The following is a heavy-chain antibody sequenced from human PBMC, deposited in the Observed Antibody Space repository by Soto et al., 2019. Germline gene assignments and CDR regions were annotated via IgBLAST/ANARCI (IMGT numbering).Heavy chain of an antibody. CDR2: INPANGNT. CDR1: GFTFSDTL. V-gene: IGHV1-3*01. CDR3: ARDIVSVGPRANEAFDV. J-gene: IGHJ3*01. D-gene: IGHD1-26*01. Sequence: QVQLVQSGAELKKPGASVNISCQASGFTFSDTLINWVRQGPGQRLEWMGWINPANGNTRYSEPFQGRVTISSLSSASTAYVALSDLTSEDTAVYYWARDIVSVGPRANEAFDVWGQGTMITVSS.